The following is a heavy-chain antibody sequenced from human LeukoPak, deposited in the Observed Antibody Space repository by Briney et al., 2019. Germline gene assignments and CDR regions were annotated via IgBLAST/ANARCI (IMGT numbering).Heavy chain of an antibody. Sequence: ASVKLSCKASGYTFTSYAMHWVRQAPGQRLEWMGWINAGNGNTKYSQKFQGRVTITRDTSASTAYMELSSLRSEDTAVYYCASGIRGYSYPDYWGQGTLVTVSS. CDR2: INAGNGNT. J-gene: IGHJ4*02. CDR3: ASGIRGYSYPDY. CDR1: GYTFTSYA. V-gene: IGHV1-3*01. D-gene: IGHD5-18*01.